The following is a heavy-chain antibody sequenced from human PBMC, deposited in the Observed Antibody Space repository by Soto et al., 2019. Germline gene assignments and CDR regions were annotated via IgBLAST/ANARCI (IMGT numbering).Heavy chain of an antibody. Sequence: GGSLRLSCTASGFVFGDYALSWVRQAPGKGLEWVGFIRSKTYGGTTEYAASVKGRFTISRDDSKSIAYMQMSSLKTEDTALYYCARALSTSSSWYVLDYWGQGTQVTVSS. J-gene: IGHJ4*02. CDR3: ARALSTSSSWYVLDY. D-gene: IGHD6-13*01. V-gene: IGHV3-49*04. CDR1: GFVFGDYA. CDR2: IRSKTYGGTT.